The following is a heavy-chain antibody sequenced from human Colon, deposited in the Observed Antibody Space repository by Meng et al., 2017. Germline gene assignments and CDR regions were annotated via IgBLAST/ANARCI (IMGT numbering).Heavy chain of an antibody. CDR2: AGT. D-gene: IGHD7-27*01. CDR1: GGSVSMSDYQ. J-gene: IGHJ4*02. V-gene: IGHV4-61*08. CDR3: ARDHWGSLDY. Sequence: QVQLQESGPGLVGTSETLSLICTLSGGSVSMSDYQWGWIRQPPGKGLEWIGYAGTNYNPSLKSRVTISVDTSKRQFSLKLTSVTAADTAVYYCARDHWGSLDYWGQGILVTVSS.